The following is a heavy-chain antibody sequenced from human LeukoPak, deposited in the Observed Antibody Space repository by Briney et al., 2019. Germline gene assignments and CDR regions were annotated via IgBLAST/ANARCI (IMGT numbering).Heavy chain of an antibody. J-gene: IGHJ4*02. CDR3: TRGPVGSGSPKDY. D-gene: IGHD3-10*01. V-gene: IGHV1-2*02. Sequence: ASVKVSCKASGYNFSGYYMHWVRQAPGQGLEWMAWINPNSGGTNYAQKFQGRVTMTRDTSISTAYMELSRLRSDDTAVYYCTRGPVGSGSPKDYWGQGTLVTVSS. CDR1: GYNFSGYY. CDR2: INPNSGGT.